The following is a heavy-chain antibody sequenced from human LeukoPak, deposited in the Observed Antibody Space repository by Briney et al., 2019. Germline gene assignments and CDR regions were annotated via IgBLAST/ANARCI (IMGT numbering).Heavy chain of an antibody. Sequence: GESLKISCKGSGYSFTSYWIGWVRQMPGKGLEWMGIIYPGDSDTRYGPSFQGQVTISADKSISTAYLQWSSLKASDTAMYYCARHARIAAAGLGLGYYYYYMDVWGKGTTVTVSS. V-gene: IGHV5-51*01. J-gene: IGHJ6*03. D-gene: IGHD6-13*01. CDR1: GYSFTSYW. CDR2: IYPGDSDT. CDR3: ARHARIAAAGLGLGYYYYYMDV.